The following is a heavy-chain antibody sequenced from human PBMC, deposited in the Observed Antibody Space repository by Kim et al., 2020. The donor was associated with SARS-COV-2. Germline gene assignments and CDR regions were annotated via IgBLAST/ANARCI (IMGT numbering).Heavy chain of an antibody. CDR3: APRRWLDP. Sequence: GNTTYYAPSVNGRFTISRDNSKNTLYHQMNSLGADDTAIYYCAPRRWLDPWGQGTLVTVSS. J-gene: IGHJ5*02. CDR2: GNTT. V-gene: IGHV3-23*01.